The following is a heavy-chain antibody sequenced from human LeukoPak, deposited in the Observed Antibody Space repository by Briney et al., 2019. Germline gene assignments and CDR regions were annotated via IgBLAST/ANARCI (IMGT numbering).Heavy chain of an antibody. CDR2: IYSDGTT. CDR3: ARDLRGSYGY. CDR1: GFTVSSTY. D-gene: IGHD1-26*01. Sequence: GGSLRLSCAASGFTVSSTYVTWVRQAPGKGLQWVSVIYSDGTTYYAESVKGRFTISRDNSKNTVFLQMNSLRVEDTAVFYCARDLRGSYGYWGQGTLVTVSS. V-gene: IGHV3-53*01. J-gene: IGHJ4*02.